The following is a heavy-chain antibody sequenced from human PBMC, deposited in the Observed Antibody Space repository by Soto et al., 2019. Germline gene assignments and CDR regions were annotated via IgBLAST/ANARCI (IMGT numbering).Heavy chain of an antibody. V-gene: IGHV3-30-3*01. J-gene: IGHJ6*02. D-gene: IGHD6-19*01. Sequence: ALGIYRPCSGFTFHSYAMQWVRQAPGKGLEWVAVISYDGSNKYYADSVKGRFTISRDNSKNTLYLQMNSLRAEDAAVYYCARVYSSGWRGGSGMDVWGQGTTVTVSS. CDR2: ISYDGSNK. CDR1: GFTFHSYA. CDR3: ARVYSSGWRGGSGMDV.